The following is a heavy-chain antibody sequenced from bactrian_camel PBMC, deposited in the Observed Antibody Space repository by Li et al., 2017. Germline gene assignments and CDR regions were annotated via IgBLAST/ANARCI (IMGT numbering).Heavy chain of an antibody. CDR2: IYTGDGST. CDR3: AADSVGPIGMLDPQPTDFNY. J-gene: IGHJ6*01. CDR1: GFTFSNNW. Sequence: HVQLVESGGGLVQPGGSLRLSCAASGFTFSNNWMHWVRQAPGKGLEWVSSIYTGDGSTISADSVKGRLTISTDNSKKTLYLQMNSVKLEDTAMYYCAADSVGPIGMLDPQPTDFNYWGQGTQVTVS. V-gene: IGHV3S6*01. D-gene: IGHD2*01.